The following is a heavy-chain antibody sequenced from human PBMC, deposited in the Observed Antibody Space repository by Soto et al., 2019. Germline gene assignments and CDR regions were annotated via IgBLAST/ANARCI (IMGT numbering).Heavy chain of an antibody. V-gene: IGHV3-23*01. CDR2: ISGSGGST. CDR1: GFTFSSYA. CDR3: AKFSSGWYDYYYYGMDV. J-gene: IGHJ6*02. D-gene: IGHD6-19*01. Sequence: EVQLLESGGGLVQPGGSLRLSCAASGFTFSSYAMSWVHQAPGKGLEWVSAISGSGGSTYYADSVKGRFTISRDNSKNMLYLQMNSLRAEDTAVYYCAKFSSGWYDYYYYGMDVWGQGTTVTVSS.